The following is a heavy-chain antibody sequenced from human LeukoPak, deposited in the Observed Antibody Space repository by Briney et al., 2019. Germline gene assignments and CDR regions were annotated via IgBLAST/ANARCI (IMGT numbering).Heavy chain of an antibody. V-gene: IGHV1-2*06. D-gene: IGHD2-21*02. CDR3: AKSIEYCGADCYGYFDL. CDR1: GYTFTGYY. Sequence: ASVKVSCKPSGYTFTGYYMHWVRQAPGQGLEWMGRINPNSGATDYAQKFQGRVTMTRDTSISTAYMELTTLRSDDTAVYYCAKSIEYCGADCYGYFDLWGRGTLVTVSS. J-gene: IGHJ2*01. CDR2: INPNSGAT.